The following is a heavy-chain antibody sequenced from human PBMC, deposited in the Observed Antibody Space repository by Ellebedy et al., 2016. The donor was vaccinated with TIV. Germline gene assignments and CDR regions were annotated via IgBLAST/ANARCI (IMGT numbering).Heavy chain of an antibody. CDR3: ARSSTGAAPGYCSSTSCYRRVYYYGMDV. CDR1: GGTFSSYA. J-gene: IGHJ6*02. Sequence: ASVKVSCKASGGTFSSYAISWVRQAPGQGLEWMGGIIPIFGTANYAQKFQGRVTITADESTSTAYMELSSLRSEDTAVYYCARSSTGAAPGYCSSTSCYRRVYYYGMDVWGQGTTVTVSS. CDR2: IIPIFGTA. V-gene: IGHV1-69*13. D-gene: IGHD2-2*01.